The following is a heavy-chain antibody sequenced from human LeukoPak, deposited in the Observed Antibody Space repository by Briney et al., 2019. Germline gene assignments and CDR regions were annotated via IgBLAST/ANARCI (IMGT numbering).Heavy chain of an antibody. CDR2: ISSSSSYM. J-gene: IGHJ4*02. V-gene: IGHV3-21*01. CDR3: AKNRQSASSDFDY. D-gene: IGHD6-6*01. Sequence: PGGSLRLSCAASGFTFSIYGMNWVRQAPGKGLEWVSSISSSSSYMFYADSLKGRFTISRDNAKNTLYLQMNSLRAEDTAVYYCAKNRQSASSDFDYRGQGTLVTVSS. CDR1: GFTFSIYG.